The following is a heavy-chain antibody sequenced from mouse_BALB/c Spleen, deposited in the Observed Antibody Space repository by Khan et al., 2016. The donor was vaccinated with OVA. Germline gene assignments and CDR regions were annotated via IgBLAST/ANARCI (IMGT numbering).Heavy chain of an antibody. Sequence: QVQLKQSGPGLVQPSQSLSITCTVSGFSLSNYSVHWVRQSPGKGLEWLGVIWSAGSTDYNADFISRLTISKDNSRSNVFFKMNSLQPNDTAIYCCARRGYDYGRGALFAYWGQGTLVTVSA. V-gene: IGHV2-2*02. CDR2: IWSAGST. D-gene: IGHD2-4*01. CDR1: GFSLSNYS. J-gene: IGHJ3*01. CDR3: ARRGYDYGRGALFAY.